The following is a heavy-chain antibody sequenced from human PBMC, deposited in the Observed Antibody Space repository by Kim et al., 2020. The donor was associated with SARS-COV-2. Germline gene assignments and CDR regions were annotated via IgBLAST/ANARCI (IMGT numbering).Heavy chain of an antibody. Sequence: YAASGQGRFTISVDNAKNTLYLQMSSLGADDTAVYYCARTFYGGGRFDPWGQGTLVTVSS. J-gene: IGHJ5*02. V-gene: IGHV3-74*03. D-gene: IGHD6-25*01. CDR3: ARTFYGGGRFDP.